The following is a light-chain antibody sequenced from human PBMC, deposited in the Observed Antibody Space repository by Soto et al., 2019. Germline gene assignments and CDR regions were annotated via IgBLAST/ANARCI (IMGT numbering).Light chain of an antibody. CDR1: SSNIGARYD. Sequence: QSVLTQPPSVSGAPGQRITISCTGSSSNIGARYDVHWYRQLPGTAPKLLLYGDNNRPSGVPDRFSGSRSGASASLAITGLQDDDEADYFCQSYDSSLNRVFGTGTKLTVL. J-gene: IGLJ1*01. CDR3: QSYDSSLNRV. CDR2: GDN. V-gene: IGLV1-40*01.